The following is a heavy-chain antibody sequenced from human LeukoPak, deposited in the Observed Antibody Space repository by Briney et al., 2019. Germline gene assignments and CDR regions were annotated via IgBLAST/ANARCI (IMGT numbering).Heavy chain of an antibody. CDR1: GVSISTYY. D-gene: IGHD5-18*01. CDR2: IYTSGST. Sequence: SETLSLTCTVSGVSISTYYWSWLRQPAGKGLEWIGHIYTSGSTNYNPSLKSRVTMSVDTSKNQFSLKLSSVTAADTAVYYCARDRWVQLWSDAFDIWGQGTMVTVSS. J-gene: IGHJ3*02. V-gene: IGHV4-4*07. CDR3: ARDRWVQLWSDAFDI.